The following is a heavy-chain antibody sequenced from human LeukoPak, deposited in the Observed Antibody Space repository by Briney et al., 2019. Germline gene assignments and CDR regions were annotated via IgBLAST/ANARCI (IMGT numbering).Heavy chain of an antibody. V-gene: IGHV3-30*14. D-gene: IGHD2-2*03. CDR1: GFTFSSYA. CDR2: ISSDGSNK. Sequence: GRSLRLSCAASGFTFSSYAMHWVRQAPGKGLEWVAVISSDGSNKYYADSMKGRFTISRDNSKNTLYLQMNSLRAEDTAVYYCARVPMDYQDYWGQGTLVTVSS. J-gene: IGHJ4*02. CDR3: ARVPMDYQDY.